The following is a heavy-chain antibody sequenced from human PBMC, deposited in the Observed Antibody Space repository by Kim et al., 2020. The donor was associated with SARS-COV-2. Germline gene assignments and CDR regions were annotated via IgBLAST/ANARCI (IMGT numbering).Heavy chain of an antibody. V-gene: IGHV3-23*01. CDR3: AKVNDFGVVISPVYFDC. J-gene: IGHJ4*02. D-gene: IGHD3-3*01. CDR1: GFTFSSYA. CDR2: ISGSGGST. Sequence: GGSLRLSCAASGFTFSSYAMSWVRQAPGKGLEWVSAISGSGGSTYYADSVKGRFTISRDNSKNTLYLQMNSLRAEDTAVYYCAKVNDFGVVISPVYFDCWGQGTLVTVSS.